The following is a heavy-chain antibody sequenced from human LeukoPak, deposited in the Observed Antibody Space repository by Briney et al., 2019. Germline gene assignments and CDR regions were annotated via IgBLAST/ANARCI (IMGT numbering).Heavy chain of an antibody. CDR1: GFTLRNYA. D-gene: IGHD5-24*01. J-gene: IGHJ4*02. Sequence: GGSLRLSCAASGFTLRNYAMSWVRQAPGKGLEWLASITKYDGRLYYADSVRGRFTISRDTSQNELYLQMNSLRVDDSAIYYCAKDHSADGWPTFEYWGRGTLVTVSS. CDR3: AKDHSADGWPTFEY. CDR2: ITKYDGRL. V-gene: IGHV3-23*01.